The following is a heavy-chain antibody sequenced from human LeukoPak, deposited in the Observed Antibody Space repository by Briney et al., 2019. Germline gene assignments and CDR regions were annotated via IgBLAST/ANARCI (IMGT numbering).Heavy chain of an antibody. D-gene: IGHD3-10*01. CDR2: IKQDGSEK. V-gene: IGHV3-7*01. CDR1: GFTVSSNY. CDR3: ARDHGYYGSGSYFDY. J-gene: IGHJ4*02. Sequence: GGSLRLSCAASGFTVSSNYMSWVRQAPGKGLEWVANIKQDGSEKYYVDSVKGRFTISRDNAKNSLYLQMNSLRAEDTAVYYCARDHGYYGSGSYFDYWGQGTLVTVSS.